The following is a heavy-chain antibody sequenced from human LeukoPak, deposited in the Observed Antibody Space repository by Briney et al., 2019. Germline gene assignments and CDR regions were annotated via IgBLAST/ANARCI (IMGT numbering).Heavy chain of an antibody. Sequence: GGSLRLSCAASGFTFSGYSMNWVRQAPGKGLEWVSYISSSSTTIYYADSVKGRFTISRDNAKNSLYLQMNSLRAEDTAVYYCARDPSSSGWYGYYFDYWGQGTLVSVSS. D-gene: IGHD6-19*01. CDR2: ISSSSTTI. CDR3: ARDPSSSGWYGYYFDY. J-gene: IGHJ4*02. V-gene: IGHV3-48*04. CDR1: GFTFSGYS.